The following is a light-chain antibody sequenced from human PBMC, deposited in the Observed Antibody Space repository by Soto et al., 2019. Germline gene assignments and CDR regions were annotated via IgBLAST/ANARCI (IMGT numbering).Light chain of an antibody. CDR1: QSVSSSY. CDR2: AAS. J-gene: IGKJ4*01. V-gene: IGKV3-20*01. Sequence: EIVLTQSPGTLSLSPGERATLSCRASQSVSSSYLVWHQQKPGQAPRLLIYAASRRATGIPDRFSGSGSGTDFTLTISRLEPEDFAVYYCQPYNNWPLTFGGGTKVESK. CDR3: QPYNNWPLT.